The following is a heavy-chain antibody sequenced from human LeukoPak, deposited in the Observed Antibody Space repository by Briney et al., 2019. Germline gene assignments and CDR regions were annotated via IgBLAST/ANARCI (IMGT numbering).Heavy chain of an antibody. V-gene: IGHV4-31*03. CDR1: GGSISSVGYY. Sequence: SQTLSLTCTVSGGSISSVGYYWSWIRQHPGKGLEWIGYIYYSGGTYYNPSLKSRVTISVDTSNSQFSLRLSSVTAADTAVYYCERGLGPTTGYFDYWGQGILVTVSS. CDR3: ERGLGPTTGYFDY. D-gene: IGHD1-26*01. J-gene: IGHJ4*02. CDR2: IYYSGGT.